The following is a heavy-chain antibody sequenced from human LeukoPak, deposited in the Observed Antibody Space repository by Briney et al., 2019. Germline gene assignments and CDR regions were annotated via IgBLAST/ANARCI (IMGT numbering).Heavy chain of an antibody. V-gene: IGHV3-48*02. D-gene: IGHD3-10*01. CDR1: GFIFSSYG. Sequence: GGSLRLSCAASGFIFSSYGMNWVRQAPGKGLEWVSYISSSGITIYYADSVKGRFTISRDNAKSSLYLQMNSLRDEDTAMYYCARHYGPGTYYDYWGRGTQVTVSS. CDR3: ARHYGPGTYYDY. J-gene: IGHJ4*02. CDR2: ISSSGITI.